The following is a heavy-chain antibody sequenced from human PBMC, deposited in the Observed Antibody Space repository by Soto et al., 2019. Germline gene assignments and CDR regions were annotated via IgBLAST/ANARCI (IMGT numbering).Heavy chain of an antibody. J-gene: IGHJ4*02. V-gene: IGHV1-69*13. CDR2: IIPIFGTA. Sequence: SVKVSCKASGGTFSSYAISWVRQAPGQGLEWMGGIIPIFGTANYAQKFQGRVTITADESTSTAYMELSSLRSEDTAVYYCARWEMVKASVRYYFDYWGQGTLVTVSS. CDR1: GGTFSSYA. CDR3: ARWEMVKASVRYYFDY. D-gene: IGHD1-26*01.